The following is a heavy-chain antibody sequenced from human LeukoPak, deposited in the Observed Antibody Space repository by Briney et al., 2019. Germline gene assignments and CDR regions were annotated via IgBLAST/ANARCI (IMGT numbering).Heavy chain of an antibody. V-gene: IGHV1-46*01. CDR2: INPSGGST. CDR3: ARDEGYCSGGSCRSYYGMDV. D-gene: IGHD2-15*01. Sequence: ASVKVSCKASGYTFTSYYMHWVRQAPGQGLAWMGIINPSGGSTSYAQKFQGRVTMTRDTSTSTVYMDLSSLRSEDTAVYYCARDEGYCSGGSCRSYYGMDVWGQGTTVTVSS. J-gene: IGHJ6*02. CDR1: GYTFTSYY.